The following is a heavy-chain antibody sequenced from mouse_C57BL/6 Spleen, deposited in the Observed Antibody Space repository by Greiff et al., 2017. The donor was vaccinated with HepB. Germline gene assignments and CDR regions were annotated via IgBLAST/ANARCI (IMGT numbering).Heavy chain of an antibody. V-gene: IGHV1-42*01. CDR2: INPSTGGT. D-gene: IGHD2-2*01. CDR1: GYSFTGYY. Sequence: VQLQQSGPELVKPGASVKISCKASGYSFTGYYMNWVKQSPEKSLEWIGEINPSTGGTTYNQKFKAKATLTVDKSSSTAYMQLKSLTSEDSAVYYCARSGSMVTDYWGQGTTLTVSS. CDR3: ARSGSMVTDY. J-gene: IGHJ2*01.